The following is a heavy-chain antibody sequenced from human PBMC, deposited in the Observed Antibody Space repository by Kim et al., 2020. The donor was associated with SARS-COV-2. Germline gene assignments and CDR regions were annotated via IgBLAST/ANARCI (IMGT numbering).Heavy chain of an antibody. CDR2: IIPILGIA. D-gene: IGHD3-22*01. Sequence: SVKVSCKASGGTFSSYAISWVRQAPGQGLEWMGRIIPILGIANYAQKFQGRVTITADKSTSTAYMELSSLRSEDTAVYYCAREIVDEYYYDSSGYYYGGYFDYWGQGTLVTVSS. J-gene: IGHJ4*02. CDR1: GGTFSSYA. CDR3: AREIVDEYYYDSSGYYYGGYFDY. V-gene: IGHV1-69*04.